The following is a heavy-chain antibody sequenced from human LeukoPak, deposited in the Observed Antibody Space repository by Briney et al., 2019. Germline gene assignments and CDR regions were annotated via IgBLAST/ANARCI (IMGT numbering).Heavy chain of an antibody. V-gene: IGHV3-23*01. CDR2: INGGGNTT. Sequence: GGSLRLSCAASGFAFSSFAMGWVRQSPGKGLEWLSTINGGGNTTFYSDSVRGRFTISRDNSKNTLYSHMDSLRPDDTAIYYCTKELHVAVAVADYYYFYMDAWGRGTAVTVSS. CDR3: TKELHVAVAVADYYYFYMDA. D-gene: IGHD6-19*01. J-gene: IGHJ6*03. CDR1: GFAFSSFA.